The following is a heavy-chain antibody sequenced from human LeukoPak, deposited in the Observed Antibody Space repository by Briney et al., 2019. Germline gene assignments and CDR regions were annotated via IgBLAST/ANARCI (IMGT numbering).Heavy chain of an antibody. V-gene: IGHV3-21*01. CDR1: GFTFSSYS. J-gene: IGHJ6*03. CDR3: ARVLALWFGELNYYYYMDV. D-gene: IGHD3-10*01. CDR2: ISSSSSYI. Sequence: GGSLRLSCAASGFTFSSYSMNWVRQAPGKGLEWVSSISSSSSYIYYADSVKGRFTISRDNAKNSLYLQMNSLRAEDTAVYYCARVLALWFGELNYYYYMDVWGKGTTVTISS.